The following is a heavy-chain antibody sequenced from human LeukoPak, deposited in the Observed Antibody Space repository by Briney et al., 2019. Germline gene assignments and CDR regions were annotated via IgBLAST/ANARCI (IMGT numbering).Heavy chain of an antibody. CDR1: GGSISSGSYY. J-gene: IGHJ4*02. CDR2: IYTSGST. CDR3: ARGGYCGGDCYFYY. V-gene: IGHV4-61*02. Sequence: SETLSLTCTVSGGSISSGSYYWSWIRQPAGKGLEWIGRIYTSGSTNYNPSLKSRVTISVDTSKNQFSLKLSSVTAADTAVYYCARGGYCGGDCYFYYWGQGTLVAVSS. D-gene: IGHD2-21*02.